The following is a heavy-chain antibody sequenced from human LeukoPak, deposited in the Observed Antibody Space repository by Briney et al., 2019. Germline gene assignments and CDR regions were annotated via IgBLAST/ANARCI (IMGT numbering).Heavy chain of an antibody. J-gene: IGHJ6*04. CDR2: ISSSGSTI. CDR1: GFTFSFYS. CDR3: AELGITMIGGV. V-gene: IGHV3-48*04. Sequence: QSGGSLRLSCAASGFTFSFYSMNWVRRAPGKGLEWVSYISSSGSTIYYADSVKGRFTISRDNAKNSLYLQMNSLRAEDTAVYYCAELGITMIGGVWGKGTTVTISS. D-gene: IGHD3-10*02.